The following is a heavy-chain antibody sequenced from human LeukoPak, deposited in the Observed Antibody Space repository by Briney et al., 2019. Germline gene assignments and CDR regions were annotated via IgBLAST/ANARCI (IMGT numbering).Heavy chain of an antibody. CDR1: GFTFSSYA. CDR2: ISYDGSNK. D-gene: IGHD1-1*01. J-gene: IGHJ4*02. V-gene: IGHV3-30*04. CDR3: ARDRTGIFDY. Sequence: GGSLRLSCAASGFTFSSYAMHSVRQAPGKGLEWVAVISYDGSNKYYADSVKGRFTISRDNSKNTLYLQMNSLRAEDTAVYYCARDRTGIFDYWGQGTLVTVSS.